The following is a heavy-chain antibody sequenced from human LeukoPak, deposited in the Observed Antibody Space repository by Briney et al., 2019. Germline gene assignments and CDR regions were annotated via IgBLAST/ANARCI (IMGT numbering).Heavy chain of an antibody. CDR2: ISFDGSNK. CDR3: ARGAAAGRGAFDY. J-gene: IGHJ4*02. V-gene: IGHV3-30-3*01. CDR1: GFTFSNYA. D-gene: IGHD6-13*01. Sequence: PGGSLRLSCAASGFTFSNYAMHWVRQAPGKGLEWVAVISFDGSNKYSPDSVKGRFTISRDNSKNTLYLQMNSLRTEDTAVYYCARGAAAGRGAFDYWGQGTLVTVSS.